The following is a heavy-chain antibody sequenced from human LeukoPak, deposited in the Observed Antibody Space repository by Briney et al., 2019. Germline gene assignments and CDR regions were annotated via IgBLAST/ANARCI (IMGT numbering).Heavy chain of an antibody. V-gene: IGHV4-38-2*02. CDR1: GYSISSGYY. J-gene: IGHJ6*03. CDR2: IYHSGST. CDR3: ARFPMDV. Sequence: SETLSLTCTVSGYSISSGYYWGWIRQPPGKGLEWIGSIYHSGSTYYNPSLKSRVTMSVDTSKNQFSLKLSSVTAADTAVYYCARFPMDVWGKGTTVTVSS.